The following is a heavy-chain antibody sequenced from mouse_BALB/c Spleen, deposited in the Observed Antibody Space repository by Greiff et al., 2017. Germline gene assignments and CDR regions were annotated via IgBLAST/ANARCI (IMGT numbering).Heavy chain of an antibody. CDR1: GFAFSSYD. V-gene: IGHV5-12-1*01. CDR3: ARSLYYGMDY. J-gene: IGHJ4*01. Sequence: EVQLVESGGGLVKPGGSLKLSCAASGFAFSSYDMSWVRQTPEKRLEWVAYISSGGGSTYYPDTVKGRFTISRDNAKNTLYLQMSSLKSEDTAMYYCARSLYYGMDYWGQGTSVTVSS. CDR2: ISSGGGST. D-gene: IGHD6-2*01.